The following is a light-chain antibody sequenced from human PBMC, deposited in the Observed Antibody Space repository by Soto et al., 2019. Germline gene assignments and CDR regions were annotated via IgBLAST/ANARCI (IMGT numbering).Light chain of an antibody. CDR3: QQYNQWPPLYT. V-gene: IGKV3-15*01. Sequence: EIVMTQSPVILSVSPEERATLSCRASQNVNSDLAWYQQKPGQAPRILIYGASTRATDIPARISGSGSGTDFTLTISSLQSEDFAVYYCQQYNQWPPLYTFGQGTKLEIK. CDR2: GAS. CDR1: QNVNSD. J-gene: IGKJ2*01.